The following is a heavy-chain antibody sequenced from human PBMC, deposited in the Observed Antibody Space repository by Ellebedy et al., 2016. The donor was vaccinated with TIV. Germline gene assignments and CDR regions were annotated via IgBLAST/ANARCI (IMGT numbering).Heavy chain of an antibody. CDR2: ISAYNANT. CDR1: GYIFTTYG. CDR3: ARDRRDILTGYWFDP. Sequence: ASVKVSCKASGYIFTTYGISWVRQAPGQGLEWMGWISAYNANTNYAQKFQGRVTLTTDTSTSTAYMGLRSLRSDDTAVYYCARDRRDILTGYWFDPWGQGTLVTVSS. J-gene: IGHJ5*02. V-gene: IGHV1-18*01. D-gene: IGHD3-9*01.